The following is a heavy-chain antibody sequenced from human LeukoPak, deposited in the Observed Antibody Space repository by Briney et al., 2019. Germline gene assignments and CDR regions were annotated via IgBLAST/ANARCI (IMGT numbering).Heavy chain of an antibody. D-gene: IGHD4-11*01. CDR2: INGGGVNT. J-gene: IGHJ4*02. CDR1: GFTFSSYW. CDR3: AKDLYSNYGPADY. V-gene: IGHV3-23*01. Sequence: PGGSLRLSCEASGFTFSSYWMSWVRQAPGKGLEWVSTINGGGVNTHYADSVGGRFTISRDNSKNTLFLQMNSLRDEDTAVYYCAKDLYSNYGPADYWGQGNLVTVSS.